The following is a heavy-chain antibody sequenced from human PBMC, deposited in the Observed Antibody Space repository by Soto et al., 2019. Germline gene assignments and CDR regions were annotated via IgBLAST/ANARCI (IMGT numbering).Heavy chain of an antibody. CDR3: ARAPGSSSWYLDY. CDR2: IYYSGST. V-gene: IGHV4-31*03. CDR1: GGSISSGGYY. Sequence: SETLSLTCTVSGGSISSGGYYWSWIRQHPGKGLEWIGYIYYSGSTYYNPSLKSRVTISVDTSKNQFSLKLSSVTAADTAVYYCARAPGSSSWYLDYWGQGTLVTVSS. D-gene: IGHD6-13*01. J-gene: IGHJ4*02.